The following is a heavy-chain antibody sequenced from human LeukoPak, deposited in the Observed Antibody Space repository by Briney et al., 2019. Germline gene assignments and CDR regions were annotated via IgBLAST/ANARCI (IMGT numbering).Heavy chain of an antibody. V-gene: IGHV3-7*02. D-gene: IGHD1-26*01. CDR1: GFTFTDFW. CDR3: SRASYSAPTPGY. J-gene: IGHJ4*02. CDR2: INQGGSTK. Sequence: PGGSLRLSCAASGFTFTDFWMNWVRQAPGKGLEWVANINQGGSTKYYVDSVKGRFTVSRDNAKNTLYLQMDSLRAEDTAVYYCSRASYSAPTPGYWGQGTLVTVSS.